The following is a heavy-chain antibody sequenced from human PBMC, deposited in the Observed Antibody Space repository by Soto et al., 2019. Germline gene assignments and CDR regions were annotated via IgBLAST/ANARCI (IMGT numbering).Heavy chain of an antibody. D-gene: IGHD6-13*01. CDR1: GGSFSCYY. CDR3: ARGRYSSSYPYNWFDP. CDR2: INHSGST. V-gene: IGHV4-34*01. Sequence: SETLSLTCAVYGGSFSCYYWSWIRQPPGKGLEWIGEINHSGSTNYNPSLKSRVTISVDTSKNQFSLKLSSVTAADTAVYYCARGRYSSSYPYNWFDPWGQG. J-gene: IGHJ5*02.